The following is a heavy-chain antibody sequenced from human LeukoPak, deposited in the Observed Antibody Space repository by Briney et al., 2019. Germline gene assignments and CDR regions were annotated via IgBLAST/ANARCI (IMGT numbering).Heavy chain of an antibody. CDR1: GYTFTSYG. CDR2: IIPILGIA. D-gene: IGHD1-26*01. Sequence: SVKVSCKASGYTFTSYGISWVRQAPGQGLESMGRIIPILGIANYAQKFQGRVTITADKSTSTAYMELSSLRSEDTAVYYCARAFISGSYSPPVDYWGQGTLVTVSS. V-gene: IGHV1-69*04. J-gene: IGHJ4*02. CDR3: ARAFISGSYSPPVDY.